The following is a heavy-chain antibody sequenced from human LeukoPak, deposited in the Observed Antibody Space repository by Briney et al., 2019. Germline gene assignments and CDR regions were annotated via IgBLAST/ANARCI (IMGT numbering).Heavy chain of an antibody. CDR1: GFTFSDYY. D-gene: IGHD3-22*01. CDR2: ISSSGSTI. CDR3: ARTYYYDSSGYYRN. Sequence: PGGSLRLSCAASGFTFSDYYMSWIRQAPGKGLEWVSYISSSGSTIYYADSVKGRFTISRENAKNSLYLQMNSLRAEDTAVYYCARTYYYDSSGYYRNWGQGTLVTVSS. V-gene: IGHV3-11*04. J-gene: IGHJ4*02.